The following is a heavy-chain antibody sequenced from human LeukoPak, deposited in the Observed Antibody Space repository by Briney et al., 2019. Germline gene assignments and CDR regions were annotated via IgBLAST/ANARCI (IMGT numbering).Heavy chain of an antibody. D-gene: IGHD6-13*01. V-gene: IGHV3-7*01. CDR1: GFTFGKYW. J-gene: IGHJ4*02. CDR2: IKLDGSEK. CDR3: ARVVGSSSCPDY. Sequence: GGSLRLSCVASGFTFGKYWMSWVRQAPGKGLEWVANIKLDGSEKNYVDSVKGRFTISRDHAKNSVYLHMNSLRGEDTAVYYCARVVGSSSCPDYWGQGTLVTVSS.